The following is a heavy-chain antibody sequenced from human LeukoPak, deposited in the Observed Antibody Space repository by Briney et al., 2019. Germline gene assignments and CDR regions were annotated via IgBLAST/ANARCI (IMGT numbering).Heavy chain of an antibody. CDR1: GYSISSGYY. D-gene: IGHD4/OR15-4a*01. V-gene: IGHV4-61*01. Sequence: SETLSLTCTVSGYSISSGYYWSWIRQPPGKGLEWIGYIYYSGSTNYNPSLKSRVTISVDTSKNQFSLKLSSVTAADTAVYYCARDRGLTAFDIWGQGTMVTVSS. CDR2: IYYSGST. CDR3: ARDRGLTAFDI. J-gene: IGHJ3*02.